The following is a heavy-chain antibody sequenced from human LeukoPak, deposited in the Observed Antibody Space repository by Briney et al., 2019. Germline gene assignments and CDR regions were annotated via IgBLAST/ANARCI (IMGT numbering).Heavy chain of an antibody. D-gene: IGHD3-10*01. J-gene: IGHJ3*02. V-gene: IGHV1-2*02. CDR2: INPNSGGT. Sequence: ASVKVSCKASGYTFTTYAISWVRQAPGQGLEWMGWINPNSGGTNYAQKFQGRVTMTRDTSISTAYMELSRLRSDDTAVYYCARDGTMVRGVIAGEGAFDIWGQGTMVTVSS. CDR1: GYTFTTYA. CDR3: ARDGTMVRGVIAGEGAFDI.